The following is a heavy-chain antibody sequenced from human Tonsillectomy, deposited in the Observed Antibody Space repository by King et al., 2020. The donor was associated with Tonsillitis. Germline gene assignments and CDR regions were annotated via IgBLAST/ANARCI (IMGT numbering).Heavy chain of an antibody. CDR1: GYTYTSNW. CDR3: ARLIRGSWGDAFDV. Sequence: VQLVESGTEVKKPGESLTISCPGSGYTYTSNWIGWVRQMPGKGLEWMGIIYPGNSETRYSPSFQGQVTMSVDKSITTAYLQWSSLKASDTAVYYCARLIRGSWGDAFDVWGQGTMVTVSS. D-gene: IGHD7-27*01. V-gene: IGHV5-51*01. CDR2: IYPGNSET. J-gene: IGHJ3*01.